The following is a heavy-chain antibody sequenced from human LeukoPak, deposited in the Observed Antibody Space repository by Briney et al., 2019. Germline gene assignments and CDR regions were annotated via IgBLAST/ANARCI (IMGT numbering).Heavy chain of an antibody. D-gene: IGHD5-18*01. CDR2: IYHSGST. CDR3: ARAKRGYSYVIDY. J-gene: IGHJ4*02. Sequence: PSETLSLTCTVSGYSISSGYYWGWIRQPPGKGLEWIGSIYHSGSTYYNPSLKSRVTISVDTSKNQFSLKLSSVTAADTAVYYCARAKRGYSYVIDYWGQGTLVTVSS. V-gene: IGHV4-38-2*02. CDR1: GYSISSGYY.